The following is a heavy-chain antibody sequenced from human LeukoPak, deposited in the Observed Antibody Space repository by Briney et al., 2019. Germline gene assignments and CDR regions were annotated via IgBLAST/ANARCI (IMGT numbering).Heavy chain of an antibody. CDR2: INHSGST. J-gene: IGHJ4*02. CDR3: ARGISFNDY. Sequence: KSSETLSLTCAVYGGSFSGYYWSWIRQPPGKGLEWIGEINHSGSTNYNPSLKSRVTISVDTSKNQFSLKLSSVTAADTAVYYCARGISFNDYWGQGTLVTVSS. V-gene: IGHV4-34*01. CDR1: GGSFSGYY. D-gene: IGHD2-2*01.